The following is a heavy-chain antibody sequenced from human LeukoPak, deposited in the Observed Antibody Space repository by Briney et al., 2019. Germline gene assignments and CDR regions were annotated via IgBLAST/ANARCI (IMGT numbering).Heavy chain of an antibody. D-gene: IGHD3-3*01. J-gene: IGHJ4*02. CDR3: AREFGVGFLEWLASYYFDY. V-gene: IGHV3-48*02. CDR1: GFTFSSYS. CDR2: ISSSSSTI. Sequence: GGSLRLSCAASGFTFSSYSMNWVRQAPGKGLEWVSYISSSSSTIYYADSVKGRFTISRDNAKNSLYLQMNSLRDEDTAVYYYAREFGVGFLEWLASYYFDYWGQGTLVTVSS.